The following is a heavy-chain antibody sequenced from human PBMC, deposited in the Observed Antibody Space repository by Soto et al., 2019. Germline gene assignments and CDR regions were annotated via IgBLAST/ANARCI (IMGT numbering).Heavy chain of an antibody. D-gene: IGHD5-12*01. J-gene: IGHJ6*02. CDR1: GFTFSSYG. V-gene: IGHV3-30*18. Sequence: GGSLRLSCAASGFTFSSYGMHWVRQAPGKGLEGVAVISYDGSNKYYADSVKGRFTISRDNSKNTLYLQMNSLRAEDTAVYYCAKGEDGYNGGYGMDVWGQGTTVTVSS. CDR3: AKGEDGYNGGYGMDV. CDR2: ISYDGSNK.